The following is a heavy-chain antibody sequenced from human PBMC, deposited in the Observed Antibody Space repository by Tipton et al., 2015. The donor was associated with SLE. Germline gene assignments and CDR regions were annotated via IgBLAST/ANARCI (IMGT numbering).Heavy chain of an antibody. CDR1: GASIRSSSHY. D-gene: IGHD6-19*01. J-gene: IGHJ4*02. CDR3: ARGGYSSGWYPLYYFDY. CDR2: IYHSGST. Sequence: LRLSCTVSGASIRSSSHYWGWIRQPPGKGLEWIGSIYHSGSTYYNPSLKSRVTISVDTSKNQFSLKLSSVTAADTAVYYCARGGYSSGWYPLYYFDYWGQGTLVTVSS. V-gene: IGHV4-39*07.